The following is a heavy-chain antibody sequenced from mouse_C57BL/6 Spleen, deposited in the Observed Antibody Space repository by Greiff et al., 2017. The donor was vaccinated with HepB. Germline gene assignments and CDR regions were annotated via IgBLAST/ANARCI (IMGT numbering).Heavy chain of an antibody. V-gene: IGHV1-81*01. Sequence: QVQLQQSGAELARPGASVKLSCKASGYTFTSYGISWVKQRTGQGLEWIGAIYPRSGNTYYNEKFKGKATLTADKSSSTAYMELRSLTSEDSAVYFCAPITTVVATGYFDYGGQGTTLTVSS. CDR3: APITTVVATGYFDY. D-gene: IGHD1-1*01. CDR2: IYPRSGNT. CDR1: GYTFTSYG. J-gene: IGHJ2*01.